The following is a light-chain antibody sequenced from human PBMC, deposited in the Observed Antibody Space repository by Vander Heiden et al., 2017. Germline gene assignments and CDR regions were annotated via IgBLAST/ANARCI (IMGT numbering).Light chain of an antibody. CDR2: EVS. J-gene: IGLJ1*01. V-gene: IGLV2-14*01. CDR3: SSYTSSGAYV. Sequence: QSALTQPASVSGSPGQSITISCTGTNSDVGGYNYVSWYQQPPGKAPKLMIYEVSNRPSGVSSRFSGSKSGNTASLTISGLQAEDEADYYCSSYTSSGAYVFGTGTQVTVL. CDR1: NSDVGGYNY.